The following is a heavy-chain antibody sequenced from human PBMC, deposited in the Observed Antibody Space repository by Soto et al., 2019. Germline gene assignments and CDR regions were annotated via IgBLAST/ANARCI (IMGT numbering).Heavy chain of an antibody. CDR2: ISWDGGST. CDR1: GFTFDDYT. CDR3: AKDILGYGGNFD. J-gene: IGHJ4*02. D-gene: IGHD4-17*01. Sequence: GGSLRLSCAASGFTFDDYTMHWVRQAPGKGLEWVSLISWDGGSTYYADSVKGRFTISRDNSKNSLYLQMNSLRTEDTALYYCAKDILGYGGNFDWGQGTLVTVSS. V-gene: IGHV3-43*01.